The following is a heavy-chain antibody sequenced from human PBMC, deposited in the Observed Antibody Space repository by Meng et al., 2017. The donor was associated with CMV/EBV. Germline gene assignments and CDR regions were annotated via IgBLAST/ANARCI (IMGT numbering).Heavy chain of an antibody. CDR3: ARVKSPFEPYFDY. D-gene: IGHD3-9*01. CDR1: GGSVSSGRYY. Sequence: CGGSVSSGRYYWRWVRQPPGKGLEWIGYIYYSGSTNYNPSLKSRVTISVDTSKNQFSLKLSSVTAADTAVYYCARVKSPFEPYFDYWGQGTLVTVSS. J-gene: IGHJ4*02. V-gene: IGHV4-61*01. CDR2: IYYSGST.